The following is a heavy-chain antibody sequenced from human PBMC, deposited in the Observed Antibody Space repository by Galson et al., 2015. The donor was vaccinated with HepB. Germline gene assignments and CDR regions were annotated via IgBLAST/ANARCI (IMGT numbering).Heavy chain of an antibody. CDR2: IRYDGSNK. CDR1: GFTFSSYG. V-gene: IGHV3-30*02. J-gene: IGHJ4*02. Sequence: SLRLSCAASGFTFSSYGMHWVRQAPGKGLEWVAFIRYDGSNKYYADSVKGRFTISRDNSKNTLYLQMNSLRAEDTAVYYCAKDRLDAGYSGYDSLILDYWGQGTLVTVSS. CDR3: AKDRLDAGYSGYDSLILDY. D-gene: IGHD5-12*01.